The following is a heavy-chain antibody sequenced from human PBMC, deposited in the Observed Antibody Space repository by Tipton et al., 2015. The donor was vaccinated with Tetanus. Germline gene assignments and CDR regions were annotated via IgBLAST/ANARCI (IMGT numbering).Heavy chain of an antibody. CDR3: VREGLVFGPAKLSYFDY. D-gene: IGHD6-25*01. J-gene: IGHJ4*02. CDR2: ISASGRYK. Sequence: GLVKPSKTLSLTCSVSGGSFSGYLWSWVRQPSGKGLEWVSSISASGRYKYYADSVKGRFTISSDISKNTLYLQMNSLRTEDTSVYYCVREGLVFGPAKLSYFDYWGRGTLLTVSS. V-gene: IGHV3-21*01. CDR1: GGSFSGYL.